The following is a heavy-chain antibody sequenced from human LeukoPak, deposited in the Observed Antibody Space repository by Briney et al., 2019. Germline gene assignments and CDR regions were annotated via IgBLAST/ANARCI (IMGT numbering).Heavy chain of an antibody. J-gene: IGHJ4*02. CDR3: ARGHSYYDYVWGSYRYGYMGDY. V-gene: IGHV4-34*01. D-gene: IGHD3-16*02. CDR2: INHSGST. Sequence: PSETLSLTCAVYGGSFSGYYWSWIRHPPGKGLEWIGEINHSGSTNYNPSLKSRVTISVDTSKNQFSLKLSSVTAADTAVYHCARGHSYYDYVWGSYRYGYMGDYWGQGTLVTVSS. CDR1: GGSFSGYY.